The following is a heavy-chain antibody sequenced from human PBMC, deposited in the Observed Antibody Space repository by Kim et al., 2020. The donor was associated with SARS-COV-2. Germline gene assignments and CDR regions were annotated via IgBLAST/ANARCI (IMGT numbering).Heavy chain of an antibody. CDR1: GGSISSSSYY. CDR3: ARLSSLALGSLPLDY. Sequence: SETLSLTCTVSGGSISSSSYYWGWIRQPPGKGLEWIGSIYYSGSTYYNPSLKSRVTISVDTSKNHFSLKLSSVTAADTAVSYCARLSSLALGSLPLDYWGQGTLVTVSS. CDR2: IYYSGST. D-gene: IGHD3-16*02. J-gene: IGHJ4*02. V-gene: IGHV4-39*01.